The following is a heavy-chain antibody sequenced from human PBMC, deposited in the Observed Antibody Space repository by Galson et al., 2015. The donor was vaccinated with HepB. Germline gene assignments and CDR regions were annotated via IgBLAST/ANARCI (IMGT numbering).Heavy chain of an antibody. V-gene: IGHV3-7*03. J-gene: IGHJ2*01. Sequence: LRLSCAASGFTFSSYWMSWVRQAPGKGLEWVANIKQDGSEKYYVDSVKGRFTISRDNAKNSLYLQMNSLRAEDTAVYYCARRPLLGYCSGGSCYAWGWYFDLWGRGTLVTVSS. CDR3: ARRPLLGYCSGGSCYAWGWYFDL. CDR1: GFTFSSYW. CDR2: IKQDGSEK. D-gene: IGHD2-15*01.